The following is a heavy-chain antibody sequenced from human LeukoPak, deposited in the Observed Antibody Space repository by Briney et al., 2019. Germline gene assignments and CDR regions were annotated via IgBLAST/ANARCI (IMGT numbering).Heavy chain of an antibody. CDR1: GFTFSTYS. CDR2: ISRSSSYI. Sequence: GGSLRLSCVDSGFTFSTYSMNWVRQAPGKGLEWVSSISRSSSYIYYGDSVKGRFTISRDNAKNSLYLQMNSLRAEDTAVYYCARDGAVTNGRYFDYWGQGTLVTVSP. J-gene: IGHJ4*02. D-gene: IGHD4-17*01. CDR3: ARDGAVTNGRYFDY. V-gene: IGHV3-21*01.